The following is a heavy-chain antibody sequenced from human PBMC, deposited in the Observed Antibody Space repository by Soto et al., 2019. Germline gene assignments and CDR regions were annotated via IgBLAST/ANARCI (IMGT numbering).Heavy chain of an antibody. CDR1: SGSISSSNW. J-gene: IGHJ4*02. V-gene: IGHV4-4*02. CDR3: ARGNCSGGSCYFSTYYFDY. Sequence: QVQLQESGPGLVKPSGTLSLTCAVSSGSISSSNWWSWVRQPPGKGLEWIGEIYHSGSTNYNPSLKSRVTLSVDKSKNQFSLKLSSVTAADTAVYYCARGNCSGGSCYFSTYYFDYWGQGTLVTVSS. CDR2: IYHSGST. D-gene: IGHD2-15*01.